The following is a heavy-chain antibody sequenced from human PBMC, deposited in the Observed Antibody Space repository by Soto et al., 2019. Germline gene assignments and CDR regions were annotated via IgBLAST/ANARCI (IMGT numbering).Heavy chain of an antibody. Sequence: SETLSLTCTVSGGSISSSNYYWGWIRQPPGKGLEWIGSIFYSGRTYYNPSLKTRVTNSVDTSRNQFSLKLTSVTVVDTAVYYCARRRWLAERGFFHHWGQGTLVTVSS. J-gene: IGHJ1*01. CDR1: GGSISSSNYY. D-gene: IGHD6-19*01. V-gene: IGHV4-39*01. CDR3: ARRRWLAERGFFHH. CDR2: IFYSGRT.